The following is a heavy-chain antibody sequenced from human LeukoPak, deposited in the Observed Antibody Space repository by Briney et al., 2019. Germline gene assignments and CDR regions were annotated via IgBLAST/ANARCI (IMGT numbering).Heavy chain of an antibody. V-gene: IGHV4-39*01. Sequence: PSETLSLTCIVSGGSISSSSYYWGWIRQPPGKGLEWIGSIYYSGSTYYNPSLKCRVTISVDTSKNQFSLKLSSVTAADTAVYYCARQGRFSSGWAFDYWGQGTLVTVSS. CDR3: ARQGRFSSGWAFDY. J-gene: IGHJ4*02. D-gene: IGHD6-19*01. CDR1: GGSISSSSYY. CDR2: IYYSGST.